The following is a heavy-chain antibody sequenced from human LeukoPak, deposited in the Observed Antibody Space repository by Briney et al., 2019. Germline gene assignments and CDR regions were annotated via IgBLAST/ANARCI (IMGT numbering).Heavy chain of an antibody. D-gene: IGHD2-2*01. CDR3: AREATYCSSTSCYALDYYYGMDV. CDR2: IIPIFGTA. Sequence: GASVKVSCKASGGTFSSYAISWVRQAPGQGLEWMGGIIPIFGTANYAQKFQGRVTITADEPTSTAYMELSSLRSEDTAVYYCAREATYCSSTSCYALDYYYGMDVWGKGTTVTVSS. CDR1: GGTFSSYA. V-gene: IGHV1-69*13. J-gene: IGHJ6*04.